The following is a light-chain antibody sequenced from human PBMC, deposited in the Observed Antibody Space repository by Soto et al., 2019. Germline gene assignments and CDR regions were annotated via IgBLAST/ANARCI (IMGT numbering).Light chain of an antibody. CDR1: QSVSRT. V-gene: IGKV3-11*01. CDR2: DAS. CDR3: QQRYNWPQT. J-gene: IGKJ1*01. Sequence: EVVLTQSPATLSLSPGERANLSCRTSQSVSRTLAWYQQKSGQAPRLLIYDASNRATGIPTRFSGSGSGTDFTLTSSSLEPEDFAVYYCQQRYNWPQTFGQGTKVEIK.